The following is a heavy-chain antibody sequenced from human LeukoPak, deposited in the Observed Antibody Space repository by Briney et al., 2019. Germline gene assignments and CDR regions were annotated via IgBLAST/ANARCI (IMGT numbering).Heavy chain of an antibody. CDR1: GFTFTTYS. V-gene: IGHV3-21*01. D-gene: IGHD4-17*01. CDR3: ARGHTAVTRHFDF. CDR2: I. J-gene: IGHJ4*02. Sequence: GGSLRLSCAASGFTFTTYSMTWVRQAPGKGLEWVSIIFSADALKGRFTISRDDAKNLLYLDMNSLRAEDTAVYYCARGHTAVTRHFDFWGQGTLVTVSS.